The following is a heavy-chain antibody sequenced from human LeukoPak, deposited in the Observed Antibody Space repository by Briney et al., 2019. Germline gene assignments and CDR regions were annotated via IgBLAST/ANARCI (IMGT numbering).Heavy chain of an antibody. CDR2: IYPGDSDT. D-gene: IGHD1-1*01. J-gene: IGHJ3*02. V-gene: IGHV5-51*01. CDR1: GYSFTSYW. CDR3: ASPGGVQLAGGAFDI. Sequence: GESLKISCKGSGYSFTSYWIGWVRQMPGKGLEWMGIIYPGDSDTRYSPSFQGQVTISADKSISTAYLQWSSLKASDTAMYYCASPGGVQLAGGAFDIWGQGTMVTVSS.